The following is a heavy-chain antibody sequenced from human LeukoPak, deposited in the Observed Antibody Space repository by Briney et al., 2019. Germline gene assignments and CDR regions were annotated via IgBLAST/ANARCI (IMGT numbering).Heavy chain of an antibody. V-gene: IGHV3-15*01. CDR1: GFTFSDAW. D-gene: IGHD3-10*01. Sequence: GGSLRLSCAAPGFTFSDAWMSWVRQAPGKGLEWVGHIRSKTNGGTTDYTAPVKGRFTMSRDDSKTTLYLQMDSLKTEDTAVYYCTTEYGRRSGSFYYFDYWGQGTLVTVSS. J-gene: IGHJ4*02. CDR2: IRSKTNGGTT. CDR3: TTEYGRRSGSFYYFDY.